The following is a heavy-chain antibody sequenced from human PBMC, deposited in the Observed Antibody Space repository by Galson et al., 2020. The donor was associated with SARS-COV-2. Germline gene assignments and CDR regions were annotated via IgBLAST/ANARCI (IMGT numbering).Heavy chain of an antibody. CDR3: AKVGICCSGGSCYGGDYYYYYMDV. J-gene: IGHJ6*03. V-gene: IGHV3-23*01. CDR2: ISGSGGST. CDR1: GFTFSSYA. Sequence: GGSLRLSCAASGFTFSSYAMSWVRQAPGKGLEWVSAISGSGGSTYYADSVKGRFTISRDNSKNTLYLQMNSLRAEDTAVYYCAKVGICCSGGSCYGGDYYYYYMDVWGKGTTVTVSS. D-gene: IGHD2-15*01.